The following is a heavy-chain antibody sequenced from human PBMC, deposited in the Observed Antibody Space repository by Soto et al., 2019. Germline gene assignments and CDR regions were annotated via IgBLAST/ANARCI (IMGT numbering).Heavy chain of an antibody. V-gene: IGHV4-61*08. CDR3: AREAWLSWFDP. Sequence: ETLSLTCTVSGGSISSGDYYWSWIRQPPGKGLEWIGYIYYSGSTNYNPSLKSRVTISVDTSKNQFSLKLSSVTAADTAVYYCAREAWLSWFDPWGQGTLVTVSS. CDR2: IYYSGST. J-gene: IGHJ5*02. CDR1: GGSISSGDYY. D-gene: IGHD3-22*01.